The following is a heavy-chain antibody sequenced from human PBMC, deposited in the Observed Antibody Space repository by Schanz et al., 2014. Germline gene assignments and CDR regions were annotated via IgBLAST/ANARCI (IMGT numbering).Heavy chain of an antibody. D-gene: IGHD3-10*01. V-gene: IGHV3-23*01. CDR2: ISASGGTT. CDR1: GFTFSAYA. CDR3: AKGRFGELSAFDI. Sequence: EVQLLESGGGLVEPGGSLRLSCAASGFTFSAYAMTWVRQIPGKGLEWVSAISASGGTTYYADSVKGRFTISRDNSKNTLSLQMNSLRAEATAVYYCAKGRFGELSAFDIWGQGTMVTVSS. J-gene: IGHJ3*02.